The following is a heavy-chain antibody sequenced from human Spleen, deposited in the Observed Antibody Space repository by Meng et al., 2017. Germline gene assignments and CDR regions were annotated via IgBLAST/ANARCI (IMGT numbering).Heavy chain of an antibody. CDR3: AREGLYSNGRCGFFDY. J-gene: IGHJ4*02. CDR1: ESTLSSDV. CDR2: ISQDSNSK. D-gene: IGHD6-19*01. Sequence: GESLKISCAASESTLSSDVMHWVRQAPGKGLECVAAISQDSNSKYFADSVKGRFTISRDNSENTVYLQLNSLRPEDTAVYYCAREGLYSNGRCGFFDYWGQGTLVTVSS. V-gene: IGHV3-30*04.